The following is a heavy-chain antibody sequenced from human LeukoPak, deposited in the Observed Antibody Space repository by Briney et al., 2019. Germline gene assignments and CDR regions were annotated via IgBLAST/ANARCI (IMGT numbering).Heavy chain of an antibody. CDR1: GFTFSSYA. Sequence: GGSLRLSCAASGFTFSSYAMHWVRQAPGKGLEWVAVISYDGSNKYYADSVKGRFTISRDNSKNTLYLQMNSLRAEDTAVYYCAKWGASIAVAAPFDYWGQGTLVTVSS. CDR3: AKWGASIAVAAPFDY. J-gene: IGHJ4*02. V-gene: IGHV3-30-3*02. CDR2: ISYDGSNK. D-gene: IGHD6-19*01.